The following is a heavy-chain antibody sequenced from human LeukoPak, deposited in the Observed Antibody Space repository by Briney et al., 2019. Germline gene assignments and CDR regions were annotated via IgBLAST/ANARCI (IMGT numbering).Heavy chain of an antibody. Sequence: GGSLRLSCAASGFTFSSYAMHWVRQAPGKGLEWVAVISYDGSNKYYVDSVKGRFTISRDNSKNTLYLQMNSLRAEDTAVYYCARDGYFDYWGQRTLDTVSS. CDR1: GFTFSSYA. CDR2: ISYDGSNK. J-gene: IGHJ4*02. V-gene: IGHV3-30-3*01. CDR3: ARDGYFDY.